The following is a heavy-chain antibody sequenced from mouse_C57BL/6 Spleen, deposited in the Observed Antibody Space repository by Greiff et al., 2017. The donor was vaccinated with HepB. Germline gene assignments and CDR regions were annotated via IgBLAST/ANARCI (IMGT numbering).Heavy chain of an antibody. D-gene: IGHD2-4*01. Sequence: QVQLQQPGAELVKPGASVKVSCKASGYTFTSYWMHWVKQRPGQGLEWIGRIHPSDSDTNYNQKFKGKATLTVDKSSSAAYMQRSSLTSEESAVYYCAIYVAEDYDGRLYYWGQGTSVTVSS. CDR3: AIYVAEDYDGRLYY. CDR1: GYTFTSYW. CDR2: IHPSDSDT. J-gene: IGHJ4*01. V-gene: IGHV1-74*01.